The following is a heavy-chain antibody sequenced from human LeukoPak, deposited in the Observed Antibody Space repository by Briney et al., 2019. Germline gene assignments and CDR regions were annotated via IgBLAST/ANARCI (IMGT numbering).Heavy chain of an antibody. V-gene: IGHV4-34*01. D-gene: IGHD1-26*01. CDR2: INHSGST. CDR3: ATGEHYYYMDV. Sequence: SETLSLTCAVYGGSFSGYYWSWICQPPGKGLEWIGEINHSGSTNYNPSLKSRVTISVDTSKNQFSLKLSSVTAADTAVYYCATGEHYYYMDVWGKGTTVTISS. CDR1: GGSFSGYY. J-gene: IGHJ6*03.